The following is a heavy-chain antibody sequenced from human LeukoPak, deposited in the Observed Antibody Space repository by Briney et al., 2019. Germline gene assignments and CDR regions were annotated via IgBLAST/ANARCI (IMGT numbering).Heavy chain of an antibody. D-gene: IGHD2-2*01. V-gene: IGHV3-21*01. CDR3: ARDWDVVVPAAVAFDY. CDR2: ISSSSSYI. Sequence: GGSLRLSRAASGFTFSSYSMNWVRQAPGKGLEWVSSISSSSSYIYCADSVKGRFTISRDNAKNSLYLQMNSLRAEDTAVYYCARDWDVVVPAAVAFDYWGQGTLVTVSS. J-gene: IGHJ4*02. CDR1: GFTFSSYS.